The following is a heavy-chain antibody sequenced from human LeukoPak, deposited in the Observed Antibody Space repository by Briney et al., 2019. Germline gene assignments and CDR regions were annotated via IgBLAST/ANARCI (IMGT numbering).Heavy chain of an antibody. V-gene: IGHV4-38-2*01. CDR3: ARQVPLFDY. D-gene: IGHD2-2*01. J-gene: IGHJ4*02. CDR1: GYSISSGYY. CDR2: IYHSGST. Sequence: TTSETLSLTCAVSGYSISSGYYWGWIRQPPGKGLEWIGSIYHSGSTYYNPSLKSRVTISVDTSKNQFSLKLSSVTAADTAVYYCARQVPLFDYWGQGTLVTVSS.